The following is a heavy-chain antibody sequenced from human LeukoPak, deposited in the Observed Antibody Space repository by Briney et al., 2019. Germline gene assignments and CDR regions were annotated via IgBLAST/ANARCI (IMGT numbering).Heavy chain of an antibody. J-gene: IGHJ4*02. Sequence: ASVKVSCKASGYTFTGYYIDWVRQAPGQGLEWMGIINPSGGSTIYAQKFQGRVTMTRDTSTSTIYMELSSLRSEDTAVYYCARRNSHIGSYRPSYYFDYWGQGTLVTVSS. CDR1: GYTFTGYY. V-gene: IGHV1-46*01. CDR3: ARRNSHIGSYRPSYYFDY. CDR2: INPSGGST. D-gene: IGHD1-26*01.